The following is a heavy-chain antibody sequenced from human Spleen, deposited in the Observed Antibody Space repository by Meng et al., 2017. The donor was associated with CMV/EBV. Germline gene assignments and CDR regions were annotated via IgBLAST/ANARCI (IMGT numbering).Heavy chain of an antibody. V-gene: IGHV1-69*10. CDR1: GGTFSSYA. CDR2: IIPILGIA. D-gene: IGHD1-14*01. Sequence: VKVSCKASGGTFSSYAISWVRQAPGQGLEWMGGIIPILGIANYAQKFQGRVTITADKSTSTAYMELSSLRSEDTAVYYCARALTPSYYYYGMDVWGQGTTVTVSS. J-gene: IGHJ6*02. CDR3: ARALTPSYYYYGMDV.